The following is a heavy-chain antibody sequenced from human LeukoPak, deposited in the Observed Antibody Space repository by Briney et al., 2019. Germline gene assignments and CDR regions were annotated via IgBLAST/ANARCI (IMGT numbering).Heavy chain of an antibody. CDR3: ARDRYSGSLHDFDY. J-gene: IGHJ4*02. CDR1: GGSISSGDHY. Sequence: TSQTLSLTCTVSGGSISSGDHYWSWIGQPPGKGLEWIGYIYYSGSTYYNPSLKSRVTISVDTSKNQFSLKLSSVTAADTAVYYCARDRYSGSLHDFDYWGQGTLVTVSS. D-gene: IGHD1-26*01. V-gene: IGHV4-30-4*08. CDR2: IYYSGST.